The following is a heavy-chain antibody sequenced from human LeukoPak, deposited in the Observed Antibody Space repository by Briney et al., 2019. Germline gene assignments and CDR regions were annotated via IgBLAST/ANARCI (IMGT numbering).Heavy chain of an antibody. D-gene: IGHD2-21*02. CDR3: ARLVVVTAKSSMYYFDY. J-gene: IGHJ4*02. V-gene: IGHV4-34*01. CDR1: GGSFSGYY. CDR2: INHSGST. Sequence: SETLSLTCAVYGGSFSGYYWSWIRQPPGKGLEWIGEINHSGSTNYNPSLKSRVTISVDASKNQFSLKLSSVTAADTAVYYCARLVVVTAKSSMYYFDYWGQGTLVTVSS.